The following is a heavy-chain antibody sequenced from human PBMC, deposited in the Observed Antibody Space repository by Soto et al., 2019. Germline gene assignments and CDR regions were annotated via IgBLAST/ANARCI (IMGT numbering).Heavy chain of an antibody. D-gene: IGHD3-3*01. CDR3: ASSRDFWSGYSDY. J-gene: IGHJ4*02. V-gene: IGHV3-7*03. Sequence: EVQLVESGGGLVQPGGSLRLSCAASGFTFSSYWMSWVRQAPGKGLEWVANIKQDGSEKYYVDSVKGRFTISRDNAKNSLYLQMNSLRAEDTAVYYCASSRDFWSGYSDYWGQGTLVTVSS. CDR1: GFTFSSYW. CDR2: IKQDGSEK.